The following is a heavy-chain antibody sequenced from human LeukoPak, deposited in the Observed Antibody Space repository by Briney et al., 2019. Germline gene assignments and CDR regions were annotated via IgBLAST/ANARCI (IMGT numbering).Heavy chain of an antibody. J-gene: IGHJ4*02. D-gene: IGHD1-14*01. CDR1: GFTFSSYG. CDR3: AKTPKTREGYYFDY. CDR2: ISYDGSNK. Sequence: GGSLRLSCAASGFTFSSYGMHWVRQAPGKGLEWVAVISYDGSNKYYADSVKGRFTISRDNSKNTLYLQMNSLRAEDTAVYYCAKTPKTREGYYFDYWGQGTLVTVSS. V-gene: IGHV3-30*18.